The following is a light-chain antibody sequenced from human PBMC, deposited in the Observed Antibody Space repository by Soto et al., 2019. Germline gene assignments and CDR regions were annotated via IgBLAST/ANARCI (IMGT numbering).Light chain of an antibody. J-gene: IGLJ1*01. CDR1: SSNIGSNS. CDR3: AAWDDSLSGYV. Sequence: QSVLTQPPSASGTPGQRVTISCSGSSSNIGSNSVNWYQQLPGTAPKLLMYSSNQRPSGVPDRFSGSKSGTSASLAISGLQSEDEADYYCAAWDDSLSGYVFGGGTKVTVL. CDR2: SSN. V-gene: IGLV1-44*01.